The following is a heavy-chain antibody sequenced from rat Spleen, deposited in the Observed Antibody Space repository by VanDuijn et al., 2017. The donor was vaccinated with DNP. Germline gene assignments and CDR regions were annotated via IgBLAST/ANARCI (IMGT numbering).Heavy chain of an antibody. V-gene: IGHV5-25*01. CDR3: ARSWVRAMDA. Sequence: EVQLVESGGGLVQPGRSLKLSCAASGFTFSDYYMAWVRQAPGKGLEWVASINTDGGSTYYRDSVKGRFTVSRDNAKSSIYLQMDSLRSEDTATYYCARSWVRAMDAWGQGTSVTVSS. CDR1: GFTFSDYY. J-gene: IGHJ4*01. D-gene: IGHD1-4*01. CDR2: INTDGGST.